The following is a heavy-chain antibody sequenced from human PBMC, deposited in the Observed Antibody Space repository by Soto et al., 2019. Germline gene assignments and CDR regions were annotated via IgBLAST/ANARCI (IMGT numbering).Heavy chain of an antibody. Sequence: ASVKVSCKASGYTFTGYYMHWVRQAPGQGLEWMGWINPNSGGTNYAQKFQGWVTMTRDTSISTAYMELSRLRSDDTAVYYCARDIGYGSGSYYNREGNWFDPWGQGTLVTVSS. CDR3: ARDIGYGSGSYYNREGNWFDP. V-gene: IGHV1-2*04. J-gene: IGHJ5*02. D-gene: IGHD3-10*01. CDR1: GYTFTGYY. CDR2: INPNSGGT.